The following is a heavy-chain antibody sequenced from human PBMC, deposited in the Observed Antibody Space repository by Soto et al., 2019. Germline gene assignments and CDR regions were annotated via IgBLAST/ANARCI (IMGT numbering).Heavy chain of an antibody. CDR1: GVSLSSSGVG. V-gene: IGHV2-5*02. CDR2: IHWDDDK. D-gene: IGHD7-27*01. CDR3: AHSLWVFDY. J-gene: IGHJ4*02. Sequence: QITLKESGPTLVKSTQTLTLTCTFSGVSLSSSGVGVGWIRQPPGKALEWLALIHWDDDKHYSPSLKPRLAITKDTSKNQVVLIMTNMDPVDTATYYCAHSLWVFDYWGQGTLVTVSS.